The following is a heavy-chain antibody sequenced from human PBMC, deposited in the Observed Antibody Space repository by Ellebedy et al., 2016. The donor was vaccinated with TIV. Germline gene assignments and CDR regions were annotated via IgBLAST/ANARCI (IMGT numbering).Heavy chain of an antibody. V-gene: IGHV3-30*03. CDR1: GFTFSSYG. CDR2: ISYDGSNK. CDR3: ARDRGGTAMVPWYYYGMDV. D-gene: IGHD5-18*01. Sequence: PGGSLRLSCAASGFTFSSYGMHWVRQAPGKGLQWVAVISYDGSNKYYADSVKGRFTISRDNSKNTLYLQMNSLRAEDTAVYYCARDRGGTAMVPWYYYGMDVWGQGTTVTVSS. J-gene: IGHJ6*02.